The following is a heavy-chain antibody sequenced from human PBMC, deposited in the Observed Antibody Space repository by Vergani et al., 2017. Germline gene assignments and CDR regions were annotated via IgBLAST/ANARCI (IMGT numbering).Heavy chain of an antibody. V-gene: IGHV3-21*01. CDR1: GFTFSSYS. CDR3: ARDLYYLGSWSYPYFYYYVLYV. J-gene: IGHJ6*02. CDR2: ISSSSSYI. D-gene: IGHD3-10*01. Sequence: EVQLVESGGGLVKRGGSLRLSCAASGFTFSSYSMNWVRQAPGKGLEWVSSISSSSSYIHYSDSLKGRFTISRDNAKSSLYLQMNSLRAEDTGVYYGARDLYYLGSWSYPYFYYYVLYVWVQGTAVTVSS.